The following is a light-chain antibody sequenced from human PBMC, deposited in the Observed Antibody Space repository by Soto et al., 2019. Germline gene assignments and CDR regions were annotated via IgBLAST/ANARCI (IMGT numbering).Light chain of an antibody. CDR3: QSYDSSLSGARV. J-gene: IGLJ2*01. V-gene: IGLV1-40*01. Sequence: QSVLTQPPSVSGAPGQRVTISCTGSRSNIGAGYDVHWYQQLPGTAPKLLLYGNSNRPSGVPDRFSGSKSGPSASLAITGLQAEDEADYYCQSYDSSLSGARVFGGGTKLTVL. CDR2: GNS. CDR1: RSNIGAGYD.